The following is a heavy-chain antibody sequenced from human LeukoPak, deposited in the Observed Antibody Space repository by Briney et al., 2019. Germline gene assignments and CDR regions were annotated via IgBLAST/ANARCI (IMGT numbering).Heavy chain of an antibody. D-gene: IGHD4-17*01. CDR1: GFTFSDYY. V-gene: IGHV3-74*01. J-gene: IGHJ4*02. CDR3: ARTIYGDYGY. Sequence: GGSLRLSCAASGFTFSDYYMSWIRQAPGKGLEWVSRINSDGSSTSYADSVKGRFSISRDNANNTLYLQMNSLRAEDTAVYYCARTIYGDYGYWGQGTLVTVSS. CDR2: INSDGSST.